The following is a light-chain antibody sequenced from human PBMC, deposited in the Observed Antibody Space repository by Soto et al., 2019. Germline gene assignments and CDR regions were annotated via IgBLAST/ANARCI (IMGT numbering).Light chain of an antibody. CDR3: SSYTTRSTRV. CDR1: SSYVGAYDF. Sequence: ALTQPASVSGSPGQSITISCTGTSSYVGAYDFVSWYQQHPDKAPKLIIYEVRYRPSGVSNRFSGSKSVNTATLTISGLQAEDEADYYCSSYTTRSTRVFGTGTKVTVL. CDR2: EVR. V-gene: IGLV2-14*03. J-gene: IGLJ1*01.